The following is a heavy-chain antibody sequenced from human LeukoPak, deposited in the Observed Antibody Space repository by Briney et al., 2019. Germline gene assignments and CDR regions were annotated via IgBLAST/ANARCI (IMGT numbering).Heavy chain of an antibody. D-gene: IGHD1-26*01. CDR1: GYTFTSYG. Sequence: GASVKVSCKASGYTFTSYGISWVRQAPGQGLEWMGWISAYNGNTNYAQKLQGRVTMTTDTSTSTAYMELRSLRPDDTAVYYCARDSRRPNIVYFDYWGQGTLVTVSS. J-gene: IGHJ4*02. CDR2: ISAYNGNT. CDR3: ARDSRRPNIVYFDY. V-gene: IGHV1-18*01.